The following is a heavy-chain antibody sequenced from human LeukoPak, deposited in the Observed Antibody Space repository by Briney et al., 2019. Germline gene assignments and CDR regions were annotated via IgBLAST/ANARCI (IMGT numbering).Heavy chain of an antibody. CDR2: AYRGGGA. D-gene: IGHD3-22*01. V-gene: IGHV3-53*01. CDR3: ARPYSDDSGLYVS. CDR1: GFTVSSSF. J-gene: IGHJ5*02. Sequence: GGSLRLSCAASGFTVSSSFMSWVRQAPGKGLEWVSVAYRGGGADHADSVKGRFTISRDNSNNTLYLQMNSLRAEDTAVYYCARPYSDDSGLYVSWGQGTLVTVSS.